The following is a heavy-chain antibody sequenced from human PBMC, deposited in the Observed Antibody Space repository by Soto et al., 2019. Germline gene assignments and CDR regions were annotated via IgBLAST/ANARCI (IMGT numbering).Heavy chain of an antibody. D-gene: IGHD6-13*01. J-gene: IGHJ4*02. CDR1: GYTFTSYG. CDR3: ARDPGGIAAAGSTFDY. V-gene: IGHV1-18*01. Sequence: ASVKVSCKASGYTFTSYGISWVRQAPGQGLEWMGWISAYNGNTNYAQKLQGRVTMTTDTSTSTAYMELRSLRSDDTAVYYCARDPGGIAAAGSTFDYGGQGTLVTVSS. CDR2: ISAYNGNT.